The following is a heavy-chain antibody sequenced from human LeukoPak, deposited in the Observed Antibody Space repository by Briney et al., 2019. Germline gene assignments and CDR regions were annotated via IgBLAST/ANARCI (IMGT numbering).Heavy chain of an antibody. CDR3: ARWDGDP. J-gene: IGHJ5*02. Sequence: PSETLSLTCTVSGGSISSGSYYWTWIRQPAGKGLEWIGRISSSGTTNYNPSLKSRVTMSVDTSRNQFSLNLNSVTAADTAIYYCARWDGDPWGQGTLVTVSS. V-gene: IGHV4-61*02. CDR2: ISSSGTT. D-gene: IGHD1-26*01. CDR1: GGSISSGSYY.